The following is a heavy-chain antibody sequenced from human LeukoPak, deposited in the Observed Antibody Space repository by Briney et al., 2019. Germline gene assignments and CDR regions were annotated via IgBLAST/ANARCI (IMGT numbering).Heavy chain of an antibody. D-gene: IGHD5-18*01. J-gene: IGHJ4*02. CDR2: ISSNGGST. V-gene: IGHV3-64D*06. Sequence: PGGSLRLSCSASGFTFSSYAMHWVRQAPGKGLEYVSAISSNGGSTYYADSVKGRFTISRDNSKNTLYHQMSSLRAEDTAVYYCVKDLVGYSYGYDFDYWGQGTLVTVSS. CDR3: VKDLVGYSYGYDFDY. CDR1: GFTFSSYA.